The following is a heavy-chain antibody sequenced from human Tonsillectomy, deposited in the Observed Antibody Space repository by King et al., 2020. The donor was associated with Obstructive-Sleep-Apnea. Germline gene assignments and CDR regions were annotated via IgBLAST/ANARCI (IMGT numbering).Heavy chain of an antibody. V-gene: IGHV3-11*01. CDR3: ARDSLAVALSKYYFDY. Sequence: VQLVESGGGLVKPGGSLRLSCAASGFTFSDYYMSWIRQAPGKGLEWVSYISSRGSTIYYADSVKGRFTISRDNAKNSLYLQMNSLRAEDTAVYYCARDSLAVALSKYYFDYWGQGTLVTVSS. CDR1: GFTFSDYY. D-gene: IGHD6-19*01. J-gene: IGHJ4*02. CDR2: ISSRGSTI.